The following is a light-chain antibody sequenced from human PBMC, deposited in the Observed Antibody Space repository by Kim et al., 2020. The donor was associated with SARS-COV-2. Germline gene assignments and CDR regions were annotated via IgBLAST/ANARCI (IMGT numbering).Light chain of an antibody. J-gene: IGLJ2*01. CDR2: QDR. CDR1: KLGDKY. CDR3: QAWDSSTVL. Sequence: SVSPGQTATITCSGDKLGDKYVCWYQQHTGQSPVVVIYQDRKRPSGIPERFSGSNSGNTATLSISGTQAMDEADYYCQAWDSSTVLFGGGTQLTVL. V-gene: IGLV3-1*01.